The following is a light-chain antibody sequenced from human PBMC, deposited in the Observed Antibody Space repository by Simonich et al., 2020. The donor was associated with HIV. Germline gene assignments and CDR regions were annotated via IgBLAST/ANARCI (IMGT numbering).Light chain of an antibody. Sequence: AIQLTQSPSSLSASVGDRVTITCRASQGIGSDLAWYQQKPGKPPKLLIYTASSLESGVPSRFSGTGSGTEFTLTISSLQPDDFATYYCQHYNSFPVTFGQGTRLEIK. CDR3: QHYNSFPVT. CDR1: QGIGSD. V-gene: IGKV1-13*02. J-gene: IGKJ5*01. CDR2: TAS.